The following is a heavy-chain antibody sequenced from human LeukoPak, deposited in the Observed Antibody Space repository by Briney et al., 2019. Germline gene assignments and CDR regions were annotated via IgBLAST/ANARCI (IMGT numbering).Heavy chain of an antibody. CDR3: AKRSPWTTVVTPGYYFDY. CDR1: GFTFSRYA. CDR2: ISGSGGST. Sequence: PGGSLRLCCAASGFTFSRYAMSWVRQAPGKGLEWVSAISGSGGSTYYADSVKGRFTISRDNSKNTLYLQMNSLRAEDTAVYYCAKRSPWTTVVTPGYYFDYWGQGTLVTVSS. V-gene: IGHV3-23*01. J-gene: IGHJ4*02. D-gene: IGHD4-23*01.